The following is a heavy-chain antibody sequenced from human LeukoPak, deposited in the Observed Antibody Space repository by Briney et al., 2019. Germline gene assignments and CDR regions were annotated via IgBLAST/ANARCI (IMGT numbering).Heavy chain of an antibody. V-gene: IGHV4-34*01. CDR2: INHSGST. J-gene: IGHJ4*02. Sequence: PSETLSLTCAVYGGSFSGYYWSWIRQPPGKGLERIGEINHSGSTNYNPSLKSRVTISVDTSKNQFSLKLSSVTAADTAVYYCATRVVAAAGTGEFDYWGQGTLVTVSS. CDR3: ATRVVAAAGTGEFDY. D-gene: IGHD6-13*01. CDR1: GGSFSGYY.